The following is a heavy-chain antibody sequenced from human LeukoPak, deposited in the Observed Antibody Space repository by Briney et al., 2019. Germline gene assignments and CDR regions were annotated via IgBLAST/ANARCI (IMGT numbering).Heavy chain of an antibody. V-gene: IGHV5-51*01. CDR2: IYPGDSDT. CDR1: GYSFTSDW. CDR3: ARRRAQARIAAAGKAFDI. J-gene: IGHJ3*02. Sequence: GESLKISCKGSGYSFTSDWIGWVRQMPGKGLEWMGIIYPGDSDTRYSPSFQGQVTISADKSIDTAYLQWSSLKASDTAMYYCARRRAQARIAAAGKAFDIWGQGTRVTVSS. D-gene: IGHD6-13*01.